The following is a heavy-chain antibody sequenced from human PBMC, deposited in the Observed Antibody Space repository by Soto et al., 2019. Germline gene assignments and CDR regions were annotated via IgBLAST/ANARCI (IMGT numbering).Heavy chain of an antibody. Sequence: SETLSLTCRVCGGSISSYYCSWIRQPPWKGLEWIGYIYYSGITNYNPSLKSRVTISVDTSKNQFSLKLSSVTAADTAAYYFAKVRLPLDCSGGSCYHYRPHYYYGMDVWGQGIPLTLSS. J-gene: IGHJ6*02. V-gene: IGHV4-59*01. D-gene: IGHD2-15*01. CDR3: AKVRLPLDCSGGSCYHYRPHYYYGMDV. CDR2: IYYSGIT. CDR1: GGSISSYY.